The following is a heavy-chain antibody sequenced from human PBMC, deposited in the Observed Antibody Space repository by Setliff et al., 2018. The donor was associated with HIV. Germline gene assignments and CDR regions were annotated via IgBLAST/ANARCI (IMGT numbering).Heavy chain of an antibody. CDR1: GFTFSDYY. V-gene: IGHV3-11*05. Sequence: PGGSLRLSCAASGFTFSDYYMSWIRQAPGKGLEWVSYITGSSSYTNYADSVKGRFTISRDNAKNSLYLQMNSLRAEDTAVYYCARVMIGYSGYDAFDYWGQGTTVTVSS. CDR3: ARVMIGYSGYDAFDY. D-gene: IGHD5-12*01. J-gene: IGHJ4*03. CDR2: ITGSSSYT.